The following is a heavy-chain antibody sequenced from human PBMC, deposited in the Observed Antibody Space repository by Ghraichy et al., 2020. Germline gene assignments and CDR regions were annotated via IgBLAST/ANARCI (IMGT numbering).Heavy chain of an antibody. V-gene: IGHV3-33*01. CDR3: VRGDCNGISCYLGGY. Sequence: LSLTCAASGYIFRDYGIHWVRQAPGKGLEWAASIWADGSNENSADSVKGRFTVSKDDSKNTVYLQMDSLRAEDTAVYYCVRGDCNGISCYLGGYWGQGTLVTVSS. D-gene: IGHD2-15*01. J-gene: IGHJ4*02. CDR2: IWADGSNE. CDR1: GYIFRDYG.